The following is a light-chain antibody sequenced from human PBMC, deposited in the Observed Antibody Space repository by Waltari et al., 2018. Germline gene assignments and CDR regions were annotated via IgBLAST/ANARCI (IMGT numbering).Light chain of an antibody. CDR1: QSVSSN. Sequence: VMTHSPATLPVSPGERATLPCRASQSVSSNLAWYQQKPGQAPRRLIYGASTRATGITARFSGSESGTEGTLTINSLQSEDFAVDYCQQYNNWAPYTFGQGTKLAIK. CDR2: GAS. J-gene: IGKJ2*01. V-gene: IGKV3-15*01. CDR3: QQYNNWAPYT.